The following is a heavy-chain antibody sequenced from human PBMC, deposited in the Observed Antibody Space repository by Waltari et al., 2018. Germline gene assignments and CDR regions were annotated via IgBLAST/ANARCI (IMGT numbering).Heavy chain of an antibody. CDR2: FDPENGET. V-gene: IGHV1-24*01. CDR3: ATDLWGLELPDD. Sequence: QVQLVQSGAEVKKPGASVKVSCKVSGYPLTELSMTWVRQAPGKGLEWMGGFDPENGETIYAQKFQGRVTMTEDTSTDTAYMELSSLRSEDTAVYYCATDLWGLELPDDWGQGTLVTVSS. CDR1: GYPLTELS. D-gene: IGHD1-7*01. J-gene: IGHJ4*02.